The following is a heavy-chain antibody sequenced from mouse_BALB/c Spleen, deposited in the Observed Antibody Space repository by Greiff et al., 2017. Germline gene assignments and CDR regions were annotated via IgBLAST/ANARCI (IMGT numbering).Heavy chain of an antibody. D-gene: IGHD1-2*01. CDR2: ISYSGST. J-gene: IGHJ2*01. CDR1: GYSITSDYA. V-gene: IGHV3-2*02. CDR3: AREFITTATAYFDY. Sequence: EVKLQESGPGLVKPSQSLSLTCTVTGYSITSDYAWNWIRQFPGNKLEWMGYISYSGSTSYNPSLKSRISITRDTSKNQFFLQLNSVTTEDTATYYCAREFITTATAYFDYWGQGTTLTVSS.